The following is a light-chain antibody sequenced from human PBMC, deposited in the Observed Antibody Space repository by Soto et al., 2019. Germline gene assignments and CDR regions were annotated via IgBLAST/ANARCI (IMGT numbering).Light chain of an antibody. CDR3: QQYDIFSLT. Sequence: DIQMTQSPSTLSASVGDRVTITCRASQSISSWLAWYQQKPGKAPKRLIYKASTLESGIPSRFSGGGSGTEFTLTISSLQPDDFATYYCQQYDIFSLTFGGGPKVEV. CDR2: KAS. V-gene: IGKV1-5*03. CDR1: QSISSW. J-gene: IGKJ4*01.